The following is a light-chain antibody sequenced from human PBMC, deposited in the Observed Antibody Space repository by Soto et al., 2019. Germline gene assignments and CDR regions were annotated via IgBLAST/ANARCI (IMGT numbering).Light chain of an antibody. J-gene: IGLJ3*02. V-gene: IGLV8-61*01. Sequence: QTVVTQEPSFSVSPGGTVTLTCGLSSGSVSTTYYPSWYQQTPGQAPRTLIYSTNTRSSGVPDRFSGSILGNKAALTITGAQAYDESDYYCVLYMGGGISVFGGGTKLTVL. CDR3: VLYMGGGISV. CDR1: SGSVSTTYY. CDR2: STN.